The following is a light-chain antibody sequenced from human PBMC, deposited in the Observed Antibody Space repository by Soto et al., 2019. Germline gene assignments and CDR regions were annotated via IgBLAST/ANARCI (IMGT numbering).Light chain of an antibody. CDR3: QQYASSPRT. J-gene: IGKJ1*01. CDR2: RAS. CDR1: QSINSN. V-gene: IGKV3-15*01. Sequence: IVMTQSPATLSVSPGERATLSCRASQSINSNLAWYQQKPGQAPRLLMFRASIRATGFPARFSGSGSGTEFNITISSLQSEDSAVYYCQQYASSPRTFGQGTTVEIK.